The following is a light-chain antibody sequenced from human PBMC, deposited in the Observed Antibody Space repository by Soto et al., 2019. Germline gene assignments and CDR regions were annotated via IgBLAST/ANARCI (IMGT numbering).Light chain of an antibody. CDR1: QAIRND. V-gene: IGKV1-17*01. J-gene: IGKJ1*01. CDR2: GSS. Sequence: DIQMTQSPSSLSASVGDRVTITCRASQAIRNDLAWYQQKPGRAPKRLIYGSSSLQSGVPSRFSGRGSGTEFTLTISSLQPDDLATYYCQQYNNYFWAFGQGTKVDIK. CDR3: QQYNNYFWA.